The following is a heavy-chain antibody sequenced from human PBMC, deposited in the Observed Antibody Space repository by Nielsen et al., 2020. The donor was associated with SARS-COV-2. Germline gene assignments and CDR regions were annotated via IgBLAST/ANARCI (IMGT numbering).Heavy chain of an antibody. V-gene: IGHV3-53*01. Sequence: GESLKISCAASGFIVSANYMNWVRQAPGKGLEWVSIIYRGGNTYHADSVKGRFTISRDASKNLLYLQMNILRAEDTAVYFCAKGRGYDSGWSSDYWGQGTLVTVSS. J-gene: IGHJ4*02. CDR1: GFIVSANY. D-gene: IGHD6-19*01. CDR2: IYRGGNT. CDR3: AKGRGYDSGWSSDY.